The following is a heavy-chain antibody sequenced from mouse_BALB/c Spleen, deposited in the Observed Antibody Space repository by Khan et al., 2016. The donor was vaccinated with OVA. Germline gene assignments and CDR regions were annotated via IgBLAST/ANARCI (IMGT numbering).Heavy chain of an antibody. CDR1: GFTLMSYY. D-gene: IGHD1-1*01. CDR2: IYPGDGRT. J-gene: IGHJ1*01. V-gene: IGHV1S56*01. CDR3: AISDYGTFWYFDV. Sequence: QVQLQQSGPELVKPGASVKMSCKASGFTLMSYYIHWVKQRPGQGLEWIGWIYPGDGRTKYNENFKGKTTLSADKSSSTAYMLLSILTAEESAIHFCAISDYGTFWYFDVWGAGTTVTVSS.